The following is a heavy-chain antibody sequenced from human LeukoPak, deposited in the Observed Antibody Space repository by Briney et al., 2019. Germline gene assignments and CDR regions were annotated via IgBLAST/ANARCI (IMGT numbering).Heavy chain of an antibody. CDR3: AGGGYQRDWFDP. CDR2: IYYSGST. V-gene: IGHV4-59*01. D-gene: IGHD2-15*01. Sequence: QASETLSLTCTVSGGSISSYYWSWIRQPPGKGLEWIGYIYYSGSTNYNPSLKSRVTISVDTSKNQFSLKLSSVTAADTAVYYCAGGGYQRDWFDPWGQGTLVTVSS. J-gene: IGHJ5*02. CDR1: GGSISSYY.